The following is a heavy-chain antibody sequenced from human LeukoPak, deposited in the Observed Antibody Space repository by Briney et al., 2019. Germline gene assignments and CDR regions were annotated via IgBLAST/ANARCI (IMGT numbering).Heavy chain of an antibody. J-gene: IGHJ6*02. V-gene: IGHV4-39*07. CDR3: ARASSSWFSGMDV. Sequence: SETLSLTCTVSGGSISSSSYYWGWIRQPPGKGLEWIGSIYYSGSTNYNPSLKSRVTMSVDTSKNQFSLKLSSVTAADTAVYYCARASSSWFSGMDVWGQGTTVTVSS. CDR2: IYYSGST. CDR1: GGSISSSSYY. D-gene: IGHD6-13*01.